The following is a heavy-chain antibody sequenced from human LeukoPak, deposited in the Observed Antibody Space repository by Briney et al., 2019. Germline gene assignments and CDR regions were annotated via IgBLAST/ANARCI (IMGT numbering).Heavy chain of an antibody. Sequence: GGSLRLSCAASGFIVSNNYMTWVRQAPGKGLEWVSVIYSGGSTYYADSVKGRFTISRDNSKNTVYLQMNSLKAEDTAVYYCARGKSSSLLRTFDYWGQGTLVTVSS. J-gene: IGHJ4*02. V-gene: IGHV3-53*01. D-gene: IGHD6-13*01. CDR2: IYSGGST. CDR3: ARGKSSSLLRTFDY. CDR1: GFIVSNNY.